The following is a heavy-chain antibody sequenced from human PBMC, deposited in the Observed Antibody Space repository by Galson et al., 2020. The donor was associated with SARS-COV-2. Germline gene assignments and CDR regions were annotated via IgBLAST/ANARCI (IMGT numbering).Heavy chain of an antibody. V-gene: IGHV1-24*01. CDR3: ATAPSTVTTAWFDP. CDR2: FDPEDGET. J-gene: IGHJ5*02. Sequence: ASVKVSCKVSGYTLTELSMHWVRQAPGKGLEWMGGFDPEDGETIYAQKFQGRVTMTEDTSTDTAYMELISLRSEDTAVYYCATAPSTVTTAWFDPWGQGTLVTVSS. CDR1: GYTLTELS. D-gene: IGHD4-17*01.